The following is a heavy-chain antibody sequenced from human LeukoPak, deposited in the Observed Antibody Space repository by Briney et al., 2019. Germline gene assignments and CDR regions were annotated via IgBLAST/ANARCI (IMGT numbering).Heavy chain of an antibody. V-gene: IGHV3-66*01. Sequence: PGGSLRLSCLASGFTVSSEYMRGVRQAPGKGLAWLSVIYSGGTTYYADSVKGRFTISRDNSKNTVYLQMKSLRVEDTAMYYCTRGGSVPATRSFDYWGQGTLVNVSS. D-gene: IGHD6-19*01. CDR2: IYSGGTT. CDR3: TRGGSVPATRSFDY. CDR1: GFTVSSEY. J-gene: IGHJ4*02.